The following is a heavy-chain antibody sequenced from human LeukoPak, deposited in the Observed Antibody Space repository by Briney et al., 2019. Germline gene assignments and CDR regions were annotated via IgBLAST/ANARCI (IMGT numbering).Heavy chain of an antibody. J-gene: IGHJ4*01. CDR2: INTDESRT. D-gene: IGHD3-10*01. Sequence: SGGSLRLSCEASGFTFSSYWMHWVRQVPGKGLVWVSRINTDESRTNYADSVEGRFTISRDNAKNTLYLQMNSLRAEDTAVYYCAKDRGGPRTYYYGSGSYNFDYWGHGTLVTVSS. V-gene: IGHV3-74*01. CDR1: GFTFSSYW. CDR3: AKDRGGPRTYYYGSGSYNFDY.